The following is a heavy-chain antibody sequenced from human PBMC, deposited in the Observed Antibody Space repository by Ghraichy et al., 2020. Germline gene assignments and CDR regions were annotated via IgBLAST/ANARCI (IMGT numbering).Heavy chain of an antibody. CDR1: GFTFSSYA. Sequence: SCVASGFTFSSYAMNWVRQAPGKGLEWLSAISAGGSNTYYADSVKGRFTVSRDNSKNTLYLQMNSLRAEDMAVYYCAKGGPYSSSQIDYWGQGTLVIVSS. D-gene: IGHD6-6*01. J-gene: IGHJ4*02. CDR2: ISAGGSNT. V-gene: IGHV3-23*01. CDR3: AKGGPYSSSQIDY.